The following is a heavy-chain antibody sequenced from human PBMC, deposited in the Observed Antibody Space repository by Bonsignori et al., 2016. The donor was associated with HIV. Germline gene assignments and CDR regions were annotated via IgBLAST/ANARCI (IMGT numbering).Heavy chain of an antibody. CDR3: ARDFPDFWSGYYFDY. V-gene: IGHV4-4*07. CDR2: IYTSGST. Sequence: WIRQPPGKGLEWIGRIYTSGSTNYNPSLKSRVTMSVDTSKNQFSLKLSSVTAADTAVYYCARDFPDFWSGYYFDYWGQGTLVTVSS. J-gene: IGHJ4*02. D-gene: IGHD3-3*01.